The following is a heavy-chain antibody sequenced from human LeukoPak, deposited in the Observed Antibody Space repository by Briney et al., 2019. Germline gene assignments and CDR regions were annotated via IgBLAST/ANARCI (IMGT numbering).Heavy chain of an antibody. Sequence: GGSLRLSCAASGFTVSSNYMSWVRQAPANGLEWVSVIYSGGSTYYADSVKGRFTVSRDNSKNTLYLQMNSLRAEDTAVYYCARSGSSSVSYYYGMDVWGQGTTVTVSS. CDR2: IYSGGST. CDR1: GFTVSSNY. D-gene: IGHD6-6*01. J-gene: IGHJ6*02. CDR3: ARSGSSSVSYYYGMDV. V-gene: IGHV3-66*01.